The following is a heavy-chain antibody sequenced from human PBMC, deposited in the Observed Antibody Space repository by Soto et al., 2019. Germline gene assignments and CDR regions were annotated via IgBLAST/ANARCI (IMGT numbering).Heavy chain of an antibody. CDR3: ARALDFWSAYFDY. Sequence: GGSLRLSCAASGFTFSRHSLNWVRQAPGKGLEWVSSISTTSSYIYYADSVKGRFTISRDNSKNTLYLQMNSLRTEDTAVYYCARALDFWSAYFDYWGQGSLVTVSS. V-gene: IGHV3-21*01. D-gene: IGHD3-3*01. J-gene: IGHJ4*02. CDR2: ISTTSSYI. CDR1: GFTFSRHS.